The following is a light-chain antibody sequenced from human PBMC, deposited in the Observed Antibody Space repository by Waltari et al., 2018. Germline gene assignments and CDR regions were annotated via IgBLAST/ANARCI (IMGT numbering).Light chain of an antibody. J-gene: IGLJ2*01. V-gene: IGLV2-23*03. Sequence: QSALTQPASVSGSPGQSITISCPGTSSDVGSYNLVSWYQQHPGKAPNLMIYEGSKRPSGVSNRFSGSKSGNTASLTISGLQAEDEADYYCYSYAGSNTFVFGGGTKLTVL. CDR3: YSYAGSNTFV. CDR1: SSDVGSYNL. CDR2: EGS.